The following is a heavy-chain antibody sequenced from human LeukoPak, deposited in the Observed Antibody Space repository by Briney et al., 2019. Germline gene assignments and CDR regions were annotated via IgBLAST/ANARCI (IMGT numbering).Heavy chain of an antibody. D-gene: IGHD2-21*01. CDR1: GGSISSGGYY. CDR2: IHHSGNT. Sequence: SETLSLTCTVSGGSISSGGYYWSWIRQPPGKGLEWIAYIHHSGNTYYNPSLKSRVTISVDRSKNQFSLNLSSVTAADTAVYYCARESSISSPLNDAFDIWGQGTMVTVSS. J-gene: IGHJ3*02. CDR3: ARESSISSPLNDAFDI. V-gene: IGHV4-30-2*01.